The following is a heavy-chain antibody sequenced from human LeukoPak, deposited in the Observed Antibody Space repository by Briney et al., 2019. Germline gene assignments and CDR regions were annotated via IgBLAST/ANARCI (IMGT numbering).Heavy chain of an antibody. D-gene: IGHD5-12*01. CDR3: AKAYSGYGFYYYYMDV. Sequence: GALRLSCTASGFTFINYSMNWVRQAPGKGLEWVSAISGSGGSTYYADSVKGRFTISRDNSKNTLYLQMNSLRAEDTAVYYCAKAYSGYGFYYYYMDVWGKGTTVTISS. CDR1: GFTFINYS. V-gene: IGHV3-23*01. J-gene: IGHJ6*03. CDR2: ISGSGGST.